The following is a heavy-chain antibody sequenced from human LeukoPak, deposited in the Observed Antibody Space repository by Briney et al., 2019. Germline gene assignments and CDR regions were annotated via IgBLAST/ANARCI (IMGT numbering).Heavy chain of an antibody. V-gene: IGHV1-69*05. J-gene: IGHJ5*02. CDR1: GGTFSSYA. Sequence: GASVKVSCKASGGTFSSYAISWVRQAPGQGLEWMGGIIPIFGTANYAQKSQGRVTITTDESTSTAYMELSSLRSEDTAVYYCARVQYYYDSSGYYLNWFDPWGPGTLVTVSS. CDR3: ARVQYYYDSSGYYLNWFDP. CDR2: IIPIFGTA. D-gene: IGHD3-22*01.